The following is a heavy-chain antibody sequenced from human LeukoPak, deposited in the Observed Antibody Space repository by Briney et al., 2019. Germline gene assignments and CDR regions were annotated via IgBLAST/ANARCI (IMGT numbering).Heavy chain of an antibody. CDR2: IYSSGST. J-gene: IGHJ5*02. CDR1: GDSFSSYY. D-gene: IGHD2-15*01. CDR3: ARHPRSCSGGGTCYSWFDA. V-gene: IGHV4-59*08. Sequence: SETLSLTCSVSGDSFSSYYWSWIRQPPGKGLVWIGYIYSSGSTKYNPSLKSRVTISIDTSRNQFSLMVFSVAAADTAVYYCARHPRSCSGGGTCYSWFDASGQGTLVTVSS.